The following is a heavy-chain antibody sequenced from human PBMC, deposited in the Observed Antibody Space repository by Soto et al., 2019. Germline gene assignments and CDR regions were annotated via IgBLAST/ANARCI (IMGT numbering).Heavy chain of an antibody. CDR2: IYPGDSDT. CDR1: GDSFTSYW. CDR3: ARQPNYYGSGSYYTHLYGMEV. J-gene: IGHJ6*02. V-gene: IGHV5-51*01. Sequence: GESLKISCKGSGDSFTSYWIGWVRQMPGKGLEWMGIIYPGDSDTRYSPSFQGQVTISADKSISTAYLQWSSLKASDTAMYYCARQPNYYGSGSYYTHLYGMEVWGQGTTVTVSS. D-gene: IGHD3-10*01.